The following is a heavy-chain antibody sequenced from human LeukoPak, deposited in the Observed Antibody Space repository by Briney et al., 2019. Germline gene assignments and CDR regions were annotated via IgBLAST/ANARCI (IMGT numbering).Heavy chain of an antibody. V-gene: IGHV3-23*01. CDR1: GFTFSIHA. CDR3: AKGYYGSGNRYFFDY. J-gene: IGHJ4*02. CDR2: ISGSGGST. D-gene: IGHD3-10*01. Sequence: GGSLRLSCTASGFTFSIHAMSWVRQAPGKGLEWVSTISGSGGSTYYADSVKGRFTISRDSLKTTVYLQMNSLRAEDTAVYYCAKGYYGSGNRYFFDYWGQGTLVTVSS.